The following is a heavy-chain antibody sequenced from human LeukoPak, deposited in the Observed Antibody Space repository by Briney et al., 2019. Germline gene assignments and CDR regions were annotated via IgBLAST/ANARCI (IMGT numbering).Heavy chain of an antibody. CDR2: IWYDGSNK. CDR3: AKVGPGDYYLDY. CDR1: GFTFSNYG. V-gene: IGHV3-33*06. D-gene: IGHD4-17*01. J-gene: IGHJ4*02. Sequence: GRSLRLSCAASGFTFSNYGMHWVRQAPGKGLEWVAVIWYDGSNKYYADSVKGRFTISRDNSKNTLYLQMNSLRAEDTAVYYCAKVGPGDYYLDYWGQGTLVTVSS.